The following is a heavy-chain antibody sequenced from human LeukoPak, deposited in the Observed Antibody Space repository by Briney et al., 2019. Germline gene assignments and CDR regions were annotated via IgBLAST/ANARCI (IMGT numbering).Heavy chain of an antibody. Sequence: PGGSLRLSCAASGFTFSSYAMSWVRRAPGKGLEWVSAISGSGGSTYYADSVKGRFTLSRDNSKNTLYLQMNGLRAEDTAVYYCAKDSRAVAGTGAFGAFDIWGQGTMVTVSS. CDR1: GFTFSSYA. D-gene: IGHD6-19*01. CDR3: AKDSRAVAGTGAFGAFDI. V-gene: IGHV3-23*01. CDR2: ISGSGGST. J-gene: IGHJ3*02.